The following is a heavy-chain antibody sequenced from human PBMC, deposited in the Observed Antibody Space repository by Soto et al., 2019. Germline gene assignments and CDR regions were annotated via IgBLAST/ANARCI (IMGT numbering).Heavy chain of an antibody. V-gene: IGHV4-59*07. Sequence: SDTLYLTCTVSGASISPYYWNWIRQTPGGGLEWLGYIHYSGTTKYTPSLETRVTMSLDTSKNQFSLNLSSVTAADTAIYYCAGSNLRGYSYAYTWAQGTLVTVSS. J-gene: IGHJ5*02. D-gene: IGHD5-18*01. CDR1: GASISPYY. CDR3: AGSNLRGYSYAYT. CDR2: IHYSGTT.